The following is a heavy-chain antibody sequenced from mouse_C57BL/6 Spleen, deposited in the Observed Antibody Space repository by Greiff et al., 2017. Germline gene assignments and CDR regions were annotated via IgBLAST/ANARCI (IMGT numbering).Heavy chain of an antibody. J-gene: IGHJ3*01. V-gene: IGHV2-6*03. D-gene: IGHD2-13*01. CDR2: IWSDGST. CDR3: ARDQSGDYFAY. CDR1: GFSFTSYG. Sequence: QVQLKQSGPGLVAPSQSLSITCTASGFSFTSYGVNWVRQPPGQGLEWLVVIWSDGSTTYNSALNSRLSISKDNSKSQVFIKMNSLQTDDTAMYYCARDQSGDYFAYWGQGTLVTVSA.